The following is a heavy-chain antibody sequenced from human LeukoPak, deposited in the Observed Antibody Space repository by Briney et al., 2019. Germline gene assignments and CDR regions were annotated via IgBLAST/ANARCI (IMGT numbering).Heavy chain of an antibody. Sequence: SETLSLPCAVSGYSISSGYYWGWIRQPPGKGLEWIGSIYHSGSTYYNPSLKSRVTISVDTSKNQFSLKLSSVTAADTAVYYCARDGRGAEIHFGGEGTLVTVSS. CDR1: GYSISSGYY. CDR2: IYHSGST. V-gene: IGHV4-38-2*02. J-gene: IGHJ4*02. D-gene: IGHD3-10*01. CDR3: ARDGRGAEIHF.